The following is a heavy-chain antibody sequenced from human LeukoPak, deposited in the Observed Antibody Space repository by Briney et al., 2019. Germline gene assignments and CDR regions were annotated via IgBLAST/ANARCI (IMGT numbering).Heavy chain of an antibody. CDR1: GGTFSSYA. V-gene: IGHV1-69*04. Sequence: SVKVSCKASGGTFSSYAISWVRQAPGQGLEWMGRIIPILGIANYAQKFQGRVTITADKSTSTAYMELSSLGSEDTAVYYCARDRGTGTTSPHYWGQGTLVTVSS. CDR2: IIPILGIA. D-gene: IGHD1-1*01. CDR3: ARDRGTGTTSPHY. J-gene: IGHJ4*02.